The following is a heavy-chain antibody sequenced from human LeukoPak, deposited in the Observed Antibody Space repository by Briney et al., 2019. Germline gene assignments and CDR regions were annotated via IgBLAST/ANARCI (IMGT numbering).Heavy chain of an antibody. D-gene: IGHD3-22*01. CDR2: IKQDGSEK. V-gene: IGHV3-7*04. CDR1: GFTFSSYW. J-gene: IGHJ4*02. Sequence: GSLRLSCAASGFTFSSYWMSWVRQAPGKGLEWVANIKQDGSEKYYVDSVKGRFTISRDNAKNSLYLQMNSLRAEDTAVYYCATDTYYYDSGGDYWGQGTLVTVSS. CDR3: ATDTYYYDSGGDY.